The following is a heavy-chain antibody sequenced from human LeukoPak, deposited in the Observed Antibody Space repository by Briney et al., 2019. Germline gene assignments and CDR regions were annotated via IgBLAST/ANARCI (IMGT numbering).Heavy chain of an antibody. CDR3: ATDPSVVPAVPPPYAFDI. Sequence: ATVKLSCKVSGYTFTDYYMHWVQQAPGKGLEWMGLVDPEDGETIYAEKFQGRVTITADTSTRTAYMELSSLRSEDTAVYYCATDPSVVPAVPPPYAFDIWGQGTMVTVSS. CDR1: GYTFTDYY. D-gene: IGHD2-2*01. V-gene: IGHV1-69-2*01. CDR2: VDPEDGET. J-gene: IGHJ3*02.